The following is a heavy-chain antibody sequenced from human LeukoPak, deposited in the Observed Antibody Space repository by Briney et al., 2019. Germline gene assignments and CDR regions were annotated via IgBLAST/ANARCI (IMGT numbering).Heavy chain of an antibody. J-gene: IGHJ3*02. D-gene: IGHD3-16*01. CDR1: GGSISSGGYY. CDR3: AREGGGPAALLTAHAFDI. V-gene: IGHV4-31*03. Sequence: PSETLSLTCTVSGGSISSGGYYWSWIRQHPGKGLEWIGYIYYSGSTYYNPSLKSRVTISVDTSKNQFSLKLSSVTAADTAVYYCAREGGGPAALLTAHAFDIWGQGTMVTVSS. CDR2: IYYSGST.